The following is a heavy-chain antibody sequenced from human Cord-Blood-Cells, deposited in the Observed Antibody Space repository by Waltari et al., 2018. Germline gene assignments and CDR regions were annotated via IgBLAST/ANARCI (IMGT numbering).Heavy chain of an antibody. D-gene: IGHD2-21*01. CDR3: ARAVGMSRNYFDY. CDR2: IYYSGST. Sequence: QVQLQESGPGLVKPSETLSLTCTVSGGSISSYYWSWIRQPPGKGLEWIGYIYYSGSTNYNPSLKSRVTISVDTSKNQCSLKLSSVTAADTAVYYCARAVGMSRNYFDYWGQGTLVTVSS. CDR1: GGSISSYY. V-gene: IGHV4-59*01. J-gene: IGHJ4*02.